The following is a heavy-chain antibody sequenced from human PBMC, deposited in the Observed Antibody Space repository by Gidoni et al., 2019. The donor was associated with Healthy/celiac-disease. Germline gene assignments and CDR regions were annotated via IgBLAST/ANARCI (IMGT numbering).Heavy chain of an antibody. CDR3: ARQGGSGWYLGPYGMDV. V-gene: IGHV5-51*01. Sequence: EVQLVQSGAEVKQPGESLKISCKGSGSSFTSYWIGWVRQMPGKGLEWMGIIYPGDADTRYSPSFQGQVTISADKSISTAYLQWSSLKASDTATYYCARQGGSGWYLGPYGMDVWGQGTTVTVSS. CDR1: GSSFTSYW. D-gene: IGHD6-19*01. J-gene: IGHJ6*02. CDR2: IYPGDADT.